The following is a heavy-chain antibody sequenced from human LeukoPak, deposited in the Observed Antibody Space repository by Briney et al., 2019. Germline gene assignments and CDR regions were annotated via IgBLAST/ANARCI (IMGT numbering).Heavy chain of an antibody. V-gene: IGHV3-66*01. J-gene: IGHJ5*02. CDR1: GYSFTSYW. Sequence: GESLKISCKGSGYSFTSYWIGWVRQAPGKGLEWVSVIYSGGSTYYADSVKGRFTISRDNSKNTLYLQMNSLRAEDTAVYYCARDPAGSGNNWFDPWGQGTLVTVSS. CDR2: IYSGGST. CDR3: ARDPAGSGNNWFDP. D-gene: IGHD3-10*01.